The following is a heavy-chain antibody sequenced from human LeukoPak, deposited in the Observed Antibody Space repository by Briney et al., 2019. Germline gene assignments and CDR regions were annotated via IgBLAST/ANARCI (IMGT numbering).Heavy chain of an antibody. V-gene: IGHV3-73*01. CDR2: IRSKANSYAA. CDR1: GFTFSGSA. Sequence: GGSLRLSCAASGFTFSGSAMHWVRQASGKGLERVGRIRSKANSYAAAYAASVKGRFTISRDDSKNTAYLQMNSLKTEDTAVYYCTSPSGRGVQNWFDPWGQGTLVTVSS. J-gene: IGHJ5*02. CDR3: TSPSGRGVQNWFDP. D-gene: IGHD3-10*01.